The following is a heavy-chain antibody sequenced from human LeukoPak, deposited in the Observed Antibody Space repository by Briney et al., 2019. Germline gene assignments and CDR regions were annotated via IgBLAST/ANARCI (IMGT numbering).Heavy chain of an antibody. CDR1: GFTFSSYW. Sequence: HAGGSLRLSCAASGFTFSSYWMSWVRQAPGKGLEWVANIKQDGSDKYYVDSVKGRFTISRDNAKNSLYLQMNSLRAEDTAVYYCERVWEAGTVTTFDYWGQGTLVTVSS. J-gene: IGHJ4*02. V-gene: IGHV3-7*01. D-gene: IGHD4-11*01. CDR2: IKQDGSDK. CDR3: ERVWEAGTVTTFDY.